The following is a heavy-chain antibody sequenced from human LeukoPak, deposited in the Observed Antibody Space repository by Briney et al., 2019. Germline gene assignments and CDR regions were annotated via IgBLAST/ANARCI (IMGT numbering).Heavy chain of an antibody. CDR2: IYYSRNT. D-gene: IGHD3-10*01. V-gene: IGHV4-39*01. J-gene: IGHJ4*02. CDR3: ARPGAWGSLDY. CDR1: SGSISSTSAY. Sequence: SETLSLTCTVSSGSISSTSAYWGWIRQPPGKGLEWIGTIYYSRNTYYNPSLRSRVTISVDTYKNQFSLTLTSVTAADTAVYYCARPGAWGSLDYWGQGTLVTVSS.